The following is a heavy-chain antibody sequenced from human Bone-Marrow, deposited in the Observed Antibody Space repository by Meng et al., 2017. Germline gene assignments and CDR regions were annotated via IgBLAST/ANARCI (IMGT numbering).Heavy chain of an antibody. D-gene: IGHD6-19*01. CDR3: VRSSAWVRTGFDP. Sequence: QPQLQESGPGLVRPSEALSPTCSVSGCPISTSGYYWGWICHPPGKGLGWIGSIGHSGFTYYTPSLKSRVTVSIDTSRNQFSLWLTSVTAADTAVYYCVRSSAWVRTGFDPWGQGTLVTVSS. CDR2: IGHSGFT. CDR1: GCPISTSGYY. J-gene: IGHJ5*02. V-gene: IGHV4-39*01.